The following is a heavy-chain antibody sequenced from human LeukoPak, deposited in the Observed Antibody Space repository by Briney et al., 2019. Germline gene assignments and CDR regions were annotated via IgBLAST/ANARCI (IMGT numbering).Heavy chain of an antibody. D-gene: IGHD2-2*02. J-gene: IGHJ4*02. Sequence: GASVKVSCKTSGYTFTSYAIIWVRQAPGQGLEWMGWISVYNGDTNYAQKLQGRVTVTTDTSTSTAYMELRSLRSDDTAVYYCARPLDRLLYNGMGYWGQGTLVTVSS. CDR2: ISVYNGDT. V-gene: IGHV1-18*01. CDR3: ARPLDRLLYNGMGY. CDR1: GYTFTSYA.